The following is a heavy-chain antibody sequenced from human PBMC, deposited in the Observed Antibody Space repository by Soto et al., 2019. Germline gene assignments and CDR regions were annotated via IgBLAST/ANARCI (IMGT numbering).Heavy chain of an antibody. J-gene: IGHJ3*01. CDR3: ARDRVPGDGYHGAFDV. V-gene: IGHV1-46*01. Sequence: QVQLGQSGAEVKKPGASVKVSCKASGHTFTSYCIHWVRQAPGQGLEWMGIINPSGGSTSYAQKFQGRVTMTRDTSTSTVYMELSSLRSEDTAVYYCARDRVPGDGYHGAFDVWGQGTMVTVSS. CDR2: INPSGGST. CDR1: GHTFTSYC. D-gene: IGHD5-12*01.